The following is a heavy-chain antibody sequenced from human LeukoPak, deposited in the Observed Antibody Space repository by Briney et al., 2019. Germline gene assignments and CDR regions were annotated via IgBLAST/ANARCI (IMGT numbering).Heavy chain of an antibody. V-gene: IGHV3-21*01. Sequence: GGSLRLSCAASGFTFSSYSMNWVRQAPGKGLEWVSSISSSSSYIYYADSVKGRFTISRDNAKNSLYLQMNSLRAEDTAVYYCASENYYDSSGYYYVVDYWGQGTLVTVSS. CDR1: GFTFSSYS. CDR3: ASENYYDSSGYYYVVDY. D-gene: IGHD3-22*01. J-gene: IGHJ4*02. CDR2: ISSSSSYI.